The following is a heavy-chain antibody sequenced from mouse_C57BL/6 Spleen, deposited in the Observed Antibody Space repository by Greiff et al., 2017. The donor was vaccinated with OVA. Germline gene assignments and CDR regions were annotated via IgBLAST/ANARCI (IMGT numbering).Heavy chain of an antibody. J-gene: IGHJ4*01. CDR3: ARYWGDYDNYAMDY. CDR1: GFTFTDCY. V-gene: IGHV7-3*01. Sequence: EVMLVESGGGLVQPGGSLSLSCAASGFTFTDCYMSWVRQPPGKALEWLGFIRNKANGYTTEYSASVKGRFTISRDNSQSILYLQMNALRAEDSATYYCARYWGDYDNYAMDYWGQGTSVTVSS. CDR2: IRNKANGYTT. D-gene: IGHD2-4*01.